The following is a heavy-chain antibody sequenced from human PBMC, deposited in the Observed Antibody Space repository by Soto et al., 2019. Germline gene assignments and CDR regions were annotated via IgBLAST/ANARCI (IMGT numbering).Heavy chain of an antibody. D-gene: IGHD3-3*01. CDR3: ARERSGYYDY. Sequence: QVQLVQSGAEVKKPGASVKVSCKASGYTFTSYDINWVRQATGQGLEWMGWMNPNSGNTGYAQKFQGRVTMTRNTSITTAYMGLSSMGSEATAVYYWARERSGYYDYWGQGTLATASS. V-gene: IGHV1-8*01. CDR1: GYTFTSYD. CDR2: MNPNSGNT. J-gene: IGHJ4*02.